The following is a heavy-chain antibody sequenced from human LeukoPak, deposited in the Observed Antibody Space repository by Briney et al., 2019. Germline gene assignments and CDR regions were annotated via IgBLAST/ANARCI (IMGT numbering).Heavy chain of an antibody. CDR3: ARAGYCSSTSCLDAFDI. V-gene: IGHV3-72*01. D-gene: IGHD2-2*01. J-gene: IGHJ3*02. CDR1: GFTFSDHY. CDR2: TRNKANSYTT. Sequence: QPGGSLRLSCAASGFTFSDHYMDWVRQAPGKGLEWVGRTRNKANSYTTEYAASVKGRFTISRDDSKNSLYLQMNSLKTEDTAVYYCARAGYCSSTSCLDAFDIWGQGTMVTVSS.